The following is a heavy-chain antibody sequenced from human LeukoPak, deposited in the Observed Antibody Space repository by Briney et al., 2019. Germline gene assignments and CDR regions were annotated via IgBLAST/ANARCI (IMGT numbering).Heavy chain of an antibody. CDR1: GYSISSGYY. Sequence: SETLSLTCTVSGYSISSGYYWGWIRQPPGKGLEWIGSIYHSGSTYYNPSLKGRVTISVDTSKNQFSLKLSSVTAADTAVYYCARVAHRWLVPATRFDPWGQGTLVTVSS. CDR2: IYHSGST. J-gene: IGHJ5*02. CDR3: ARVAHRWLVPATRFDP. V-gene: IGHV4-38-2*02. D-gene: IGHD2-15*01.